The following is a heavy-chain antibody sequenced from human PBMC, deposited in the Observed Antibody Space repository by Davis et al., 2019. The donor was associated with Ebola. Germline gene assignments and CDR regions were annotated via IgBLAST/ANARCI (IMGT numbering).Heavy chain of an antibody. Sequence: SVKVSCKASGGTFSSYAISWVRQAPGQGLEWMGGIIPIFGTANYAQKFQGRVTITADESTSTAYMELSSLRSEDTAVYYCARIAAAGGDYYYYGMDVWGQGTTVTVSS. V-gene: IGHV1-69*13. J-gene: IGHJ6*02. CDR2: IIPIFGTA. CDR1: GGTFSSYA. CDR3: ARIAAAGGDYYYYGMDV. D-gene: IGHD6-13*01.